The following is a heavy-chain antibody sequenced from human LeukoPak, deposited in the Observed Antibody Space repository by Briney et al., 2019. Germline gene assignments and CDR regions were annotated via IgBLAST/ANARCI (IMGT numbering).Heavy chain of an antibody. J-gene: IGHJ4*02. CDR1: GYTFTSYD. Sequence: ASVKVSCKASGYTFTSYDINWVRQATGQGLEWMGWMNPNSGNTGYAQKFQGRVTMTRNTSISTAYMELSSLRSEDTAVYYCARGGILRYFDWLRSYFDYWGQGTLVTVSS. CDR2: MNPNSGNT. D-gene: IGHD3-9*01. CDR3: ARGGILRYFDWLRSYFDY. V-gene: IGHV1-8*01.